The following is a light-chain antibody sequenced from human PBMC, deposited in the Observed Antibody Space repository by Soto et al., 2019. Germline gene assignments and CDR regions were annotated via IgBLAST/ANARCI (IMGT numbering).Light chain of an antibody. CDR3: SSYTTSSTLVV. V-gene: IGLV2-14*03. CDR2: DVS. Sequence: QSALTQPASVSGSPGQSITISCTGTSSDIGAYNYVSWYQHYPGKAPKLIIYDVSNRPSGLSNRFSGSKSGNTASLTISGLLAEDEADYYCSSYTTSSTLVVFGGGIKLTVL. CDR1: SSDIGAYNY. J-gene: IGLJ2*01.